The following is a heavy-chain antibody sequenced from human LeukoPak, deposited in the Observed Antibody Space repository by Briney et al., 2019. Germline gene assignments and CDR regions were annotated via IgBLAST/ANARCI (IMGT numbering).Heavy chain of an antibody. CDR3: ARPVEMSAYFPH. CDR1: GGSISSSSYY. V-gene: IGHV4-39*01. CDR2: IYYSGST. J-gene: IGHJ1*01. Sequence: SETLSLTCTVSGGSISSSSYYWGWIRQPPEKGLEWIGNIYYSGSTYYNPSLKSRVTISVDTSKNQFSLKLSSVTAADTAVYFCARPVEMSAYFPHWGQGTLVSVSS. D-gene: IGHD5-24*01.